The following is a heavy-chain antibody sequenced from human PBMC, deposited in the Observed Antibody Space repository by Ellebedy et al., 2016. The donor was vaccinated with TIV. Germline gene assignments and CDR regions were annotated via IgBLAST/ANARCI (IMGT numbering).Heavy chain of an antibody. V-gene: IGHV3-30*18. D-gene: IGHD2-2*01. CDR2: ISYDGSNK. CDR1: GFTFSSYG. Sequence: GESLKISXAASGFTFSSYGLHWVRQAPGKGLEWVAVISYDGSNKYYADSVKGRFTISRDNSKNTLYLQMNSLRAEDTAVYYCAKDGVPAASPKGWYYYYYGMDVWGQGTTVTVSS. J-gene: IGHJ6*02. CDR3: AKDGVPAASPKGWYYYYYGMDV.